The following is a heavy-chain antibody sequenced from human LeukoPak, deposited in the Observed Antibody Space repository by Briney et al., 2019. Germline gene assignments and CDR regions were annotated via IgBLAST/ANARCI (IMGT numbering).Heavy chain of an antibody. Sequence: SETLSLTCTVSGGSISSYYWSWIRQPPGKGLEWIGYIYYSGSTNYNPSLKSRVTISVDTSKNQFSLKLSSVTAADTAVYYCARGNYDFWSGYYAYYYYYMDVWGKGTTVTVSS. J-gene: IGHJ6*03. CDR2: IYYSGST. CDR3: ARGNYDFWSGYYAYYYYYMDV. V-gene: IGHV4-59*01. D-gene: IGHD3-3*01. CDR1: GGSISSYY.